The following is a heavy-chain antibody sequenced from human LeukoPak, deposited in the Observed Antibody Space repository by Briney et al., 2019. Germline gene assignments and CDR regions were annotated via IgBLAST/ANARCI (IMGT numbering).Heavy chain of an antibody. CDR2: TSAYNVNT. J-gene: IGHJ6*02. CDR3: ARDRIVSTRLGGMDV. V-gene: IGHV1-18*01. D-gene: IGHD2-2*01. CDR1: GYTFTSYG. Sequence: GASVKVSCKASGYTFTSYGISWVRQAPGHGLEWRGWTSAYNVNTNYAQKLQGRVTMTTDTSASTAYMELRSLRSDDTAVYYCARDRIVSTRLGGMDVWGQGTTVTVSS.